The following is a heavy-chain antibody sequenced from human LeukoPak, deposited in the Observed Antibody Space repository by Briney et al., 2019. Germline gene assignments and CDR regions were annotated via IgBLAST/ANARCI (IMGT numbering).Heavy chain of an antibody. CDR2: ISGDGSST. CDR3: ARDNNWNYPDY. J-gene: IGHJ4*02. D-gene: IGHD1-7*01. Sequence: GGSLRLSCAASGFTFSNHWMHWVRQAPGKGLVWVSRISGDGSSTRYADSVKGRFTISRDSAKNTLFLQMNSLRAEDTAVYYCARDNNWNYPDYWGQGTLVTVSS. CDR1: GFTFSNHW. V-gene: IGHV3-74*01.